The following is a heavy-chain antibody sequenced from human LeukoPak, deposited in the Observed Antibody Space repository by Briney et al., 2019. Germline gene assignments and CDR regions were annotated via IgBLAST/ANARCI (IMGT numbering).Heavy chain of an antibody. CDR3: ARGSSGYHYFDY. V-gene: IGHV3-30*14. Sequence: GGSLRLSCAASGFTFSSYAMHWVRQAPGKGLEWVAVISYDGSNKYYADSVKGRFTISRDNSKNTLYLQMNSLRAEDTAVYYCARGSSGYHYFDYWGQGTLVTVSS. CDR2: ISYDGSNK. J-gene: IGHJ4*02. D-gene: IGHD6-19*01. CDR1: GFTFSSYA.